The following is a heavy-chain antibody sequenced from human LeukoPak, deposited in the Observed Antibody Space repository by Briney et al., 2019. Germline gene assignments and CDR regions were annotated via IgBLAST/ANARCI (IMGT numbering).Heavy chain of an antibody. D-gene: IGHD3-10*01. Sequence: SSVKVSCKASGGTFSSYAIIWVRQAPGQGLEWMGGIIPILGTANYAQKFQGRVTITADESTSTAYMELSSLRSEDTAVYYCARAGELLWFGESPAGANYYFDYWGQGTLVTVSS. CDR1: GGTFSSYA. J-gene: IGHJ4*02. CDR3: ARAGELLWFGESPAGANYYFDY. CDR2: IIPILGTA. V-gene: IGHV1-69*01.